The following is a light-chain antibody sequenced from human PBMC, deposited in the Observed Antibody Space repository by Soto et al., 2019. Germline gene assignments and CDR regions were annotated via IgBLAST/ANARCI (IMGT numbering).Light chain of an antibody. CDR1: QSVSSRY. V-gene: IGKV3-20*01. CDR2: GAS. J-gene: IGKJ1*01. CDR3: QQYGTSPGT. Sequence: EIVLTQSPGTLSLSPGERATLSCRANQSVSSRYLAWYQQKPGQGPRLLIYGASSRATGIPDRFSGSGSGTDFTLTISRLEPEDFAVYYCQQYGTSPGTFGQGTKVEIK.